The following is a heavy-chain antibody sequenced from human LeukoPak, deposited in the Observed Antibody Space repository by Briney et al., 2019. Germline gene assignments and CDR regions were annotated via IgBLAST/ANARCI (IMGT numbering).Heavy chain of an antibody. CDR1: GFTFSSYS. CDR3: ARGILEYYYDSTNDAFDI. J-gene: IGHJ3*02. D-gene: IGHD3-22*01. V-gene: IGHV3-21*01. CDR2: ISSSSSYI. Sequence: GGSLRLSCAASGFTFSSYSMNWVRQAPGKGLEWVSSISSSSSYIYYADSVKGRFTISRDNAKNSLYLQMNSLRAEDTAVYYCARGILEYYYDSTNDAFDIWGRGTMVTVSS.